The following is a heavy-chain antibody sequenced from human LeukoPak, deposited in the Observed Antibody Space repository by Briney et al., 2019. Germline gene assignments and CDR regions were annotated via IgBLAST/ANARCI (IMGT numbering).Heavy chain of an antibody. V-gene: IGHV3-48*01. CDR2: ISSSSSTI. Sequence: PGGSLRLSCAASGFTFSSYSMNWVRQAPGKGLEWVSYISSSSSTIYYADSVKGRFTISRDNAKNSLYLQMNSLRAEDTAVYYCARAKTYYDFWSGHPQNYYFDYWGQGTLVTVSS. CDR3: ARAKTYYDFWSGHPQNYYFDY. D-gene: IGHD3-3*01. J-gene: IGHJ4*02. CDR1: GFTFSSYS.